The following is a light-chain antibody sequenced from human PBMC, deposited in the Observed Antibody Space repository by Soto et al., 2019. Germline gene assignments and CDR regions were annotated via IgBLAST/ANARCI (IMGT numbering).Light chain of an antibody. CDR3: SSYTGSSTIYV. CDR2: EVT. V-gene: IGLV2-14*01. Sequence: QSVLTQPASVSGSPGQSITISCTGTSSDVGAYNYVSWYQHHPGKAPRLMISEVTNRPSGVSNRFSGSKSGNSASLTISGLQPDDEADYYGSSYTGSSTIYVFGTGTKVTVL. J-gene: IGLJ1*01. CDR1: SSDVGAYNY.